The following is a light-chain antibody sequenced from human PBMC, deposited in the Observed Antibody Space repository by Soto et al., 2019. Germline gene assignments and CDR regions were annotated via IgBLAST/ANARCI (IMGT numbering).Light chain of an antibody. CDR2: DVS. Sequence: QSALTQPASVSGSPGQSITISCTGTSSDGGGYNYVSWYQQHPGKAPKLMIYDVSNRPSGVSNRFSGSKSGNTASLTISGLQAEDEADYYCSSYTSSSTWVFGGGTKRTVL. V-gene: IGLV2-14*01. J-gene: IGLJ3*02. CDR3: SSYTSSSTWV. CDR1: SSDGGGYNY.